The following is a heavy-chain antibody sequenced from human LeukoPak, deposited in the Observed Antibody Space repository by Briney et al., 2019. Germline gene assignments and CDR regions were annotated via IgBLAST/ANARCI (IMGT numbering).Heavy chain of an antibody. J-gene: IGHJ4*02. CDR2: INHSGST. Sequence: SETLSLTCTVSSGSISSSSYYWGWIRQPPGKGLEWIGEINHSGSTNYNPSLKSRVTISVDTSKNQFSLNLSSVTAADTAVYYCVRVGLGGLFDDWGQGTLVTVSS. V-gene: IGHV4-39*07. CDR1: SGSISSSSYY. D-gene: IGHD6-19*01. CDR3: VRVGLGGLFDD.